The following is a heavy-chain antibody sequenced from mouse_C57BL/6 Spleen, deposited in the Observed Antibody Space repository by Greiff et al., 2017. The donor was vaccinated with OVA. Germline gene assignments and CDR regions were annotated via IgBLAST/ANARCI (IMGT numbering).Heavy chain of an antibody. D-gene: IGHD1-1*01. V-gene: IGHV1-63*01. Sequence: QVQLKESGAELVRPGTSVKMSCKASGYTFTNYWIGWAKQRPGHGLEWIGDIYPGGGYTNYNEKFKGKATLTADKSSSTAYMQFSSLTSEDSAIYYCARRDYYGSSWGFAYWGQGTLVTVSA. CDR1: GYTFTNYW. J-gene: IGHJ3*01. CDR2: IYPGGGYT. CDR3: ARRDYYGSSWGFAY.